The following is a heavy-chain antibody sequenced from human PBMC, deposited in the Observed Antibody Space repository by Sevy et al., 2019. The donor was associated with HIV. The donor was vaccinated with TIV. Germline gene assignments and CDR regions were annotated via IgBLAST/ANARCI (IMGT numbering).Heavy chain of an antibody. V-gene: IGHV3-15*01. J-gene: IGHJ4*02. D-gene: IGHD1-1*01. CDR3: WSRNWNEFDY. CDR2: IKSKTDGGTT. CDR1: GFTFSNAW. Sequence: GGSLRLSCAASGFTFSNAWMSWVRQAPGKGLEWVGRIKSKTDGGTTDDAAPVKGRFTISRDDSKNTLYLQMNSLKTEDTAVYYCWSRNWNEFDYWGQGTLVTVSS.